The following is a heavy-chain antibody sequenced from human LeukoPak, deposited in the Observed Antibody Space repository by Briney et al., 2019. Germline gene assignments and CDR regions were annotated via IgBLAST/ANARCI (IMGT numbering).Heavy chain of an antibody. CDR2: INWNGGST. V-gene: IGHV3-20*04. CDR1: GFFFDDFG. CDR3: ATYSGAHHKTFDD. D-gene: IGHD1-26*01. Sequence: GGSLRLSCAASGFFFDDFGMSWVRQVPGKGLEWVSGINWNGGSTDYADSVRGRFTISRDNAKNSLYLQMNSLRAEDTALYYCATYSGAHHKTFDDWGQGTLVTVSS. J-gene: IGHJ4*02.